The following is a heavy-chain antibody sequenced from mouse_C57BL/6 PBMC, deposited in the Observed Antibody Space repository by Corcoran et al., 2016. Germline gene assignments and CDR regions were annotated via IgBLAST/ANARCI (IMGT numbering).Heavy chain of an antibody. CDR2: INTYSGVP. V-gene: IGHV9-3*01. CDR3: AKSFYYYGSSYYWYFDV. Sequence: QIQLVQSGPELKKPGETVKISCKASGYTFTTYGMSWVKQAPGKGLKWMGWINTYSGVPTYADDFKGRFAFSLETSASTAYLQINNLENEDTATYFCAKSFYYYGSSYYWYFDVWGTGTTVTVSS. CDR1: GYTFTTYG. J-gene: IGHJ1*03. D-gene: IGHD1-1*01.